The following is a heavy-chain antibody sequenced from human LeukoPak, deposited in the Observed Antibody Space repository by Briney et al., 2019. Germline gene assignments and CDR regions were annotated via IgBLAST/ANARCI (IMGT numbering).Heavy chain of an antibody. CDR1: GFTFSSYW. CDR2: IKSDGSTT. D-gene: IGHD5-18*01. Sequence: GGSLRLSCAASGFTFSSYWMHWVRQAPGKGLVWVSRIKSDGSTTTYANSVKGRFTISRDNAKNTLYLQMNSLRAEDTAVYYCARVVDTHFDYWGQGTLVTVSS. V-gene: IGHV3-74*01. J-gene: IGHJ4*02. CDR3: ARVVDTHFDY.